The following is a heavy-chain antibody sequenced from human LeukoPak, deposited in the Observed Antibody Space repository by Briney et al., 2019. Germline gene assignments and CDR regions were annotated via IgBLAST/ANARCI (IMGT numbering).Heavy chain of an antibody. CDR1: GYTFTSYD. CDR2: MDPNSGNT. V-gene: IGHV1-8*01. CDR3: ARGKRWLQEKYFDY. Sequence: GASVKVSCKASGYTFTSYDINWVRQATGQGLEWMGWMDPNSGNTGYAQKFQGRVTMTRNTSISTAYMELSSLRSEDTAVYYCARGKRWLQEKYFDYWGQGTLVTVSS. J-gene: IGHJ4*02. D-gene: IGHD5-24*01.